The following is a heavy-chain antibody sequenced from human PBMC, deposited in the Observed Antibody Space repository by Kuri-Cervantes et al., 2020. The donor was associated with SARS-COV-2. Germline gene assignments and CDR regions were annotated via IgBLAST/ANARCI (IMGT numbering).Heavy chain of an antibody. V-gene: IGHV3-48*02. CDR3: ASWRNFDYGDYANYYYYGMDV. CDR1: GSTFSSYS. J-gene: IGHJ6*02. D-gene: IGHD4-17*01. Sequence: GESLKISCAASGSTFSSYSMNWVRQAPGKGLEWVSYISSSSSTIYYADSVKGRFTISRDNAKNSLYLQMNSLRDEDTAVYYCASWRNFDYGDYANYYYYGMDVWGQGTTVTVSS. CDR2: ISSSSSTI.